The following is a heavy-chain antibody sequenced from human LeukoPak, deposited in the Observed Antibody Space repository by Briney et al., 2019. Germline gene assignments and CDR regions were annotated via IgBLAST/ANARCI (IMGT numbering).Heavy chain of an antibody. CDR3: AKDWLITVLLINLSQRNAFDI. CDR1: GFTFSSYA. J-gene: IGHJ3*02. CDR2: ISGSGGST. Sequence: GGSLRLSCAASGFTFSSYAMSWVRQAPGKGLEWVSAISGSGGSTYYADSVKGRFTISRDNSKNTLYLQMNSLRAEDTAVYYCAKDWLITVLLINLSQRNAFDIWGQGTMVTVSS. V-gene: IGHV3-23*01. D-gene: IGHD3-10*01.